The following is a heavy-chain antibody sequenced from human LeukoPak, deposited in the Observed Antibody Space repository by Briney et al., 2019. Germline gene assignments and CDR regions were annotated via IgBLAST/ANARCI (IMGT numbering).Heavy chain of an antibody. CDR2: IYYSGTT. D-gene: IGHD2-2*01. CDR1: GGSISSYY. J-gene: IGHJ4*02. Sequence: SSETLSLTCTVSGGSISSYYWSWIRQPPGKGLEWIGYIYYSGTTNYNPSLKSRVTISVDTSKNQFSLKLSSVTAADTAVYYCARGRSSIDYWGQGTLVTVSS. V-gene: IGHV4-59*01. CDR3: ARGRSSIDY.